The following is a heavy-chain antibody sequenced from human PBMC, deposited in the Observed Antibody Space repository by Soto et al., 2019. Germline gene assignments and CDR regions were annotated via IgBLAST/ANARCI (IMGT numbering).Heavy chain of an antibody. D-gene: IGHD2-2*01. J-gene: IGHJ6*02. CDR2: IIPSPGTA. Sequence: QVQLVQSGAEVKKPGSSVKVSCKASGGTFGSYAISWVRQAPGQGLEWMGGIIPSPGTANYAQKFQGRVTIAADDSTSTAYMELSSLRSEDTAVYYCARSQGSSTSLEIYYYYYYGMDVWGQGTTVTVSS. CDR3: ARSQGSSTSLEIYYYYYYGMDV. CDR1: GGTFGSYA. V-gene: IGHV1-69*01.